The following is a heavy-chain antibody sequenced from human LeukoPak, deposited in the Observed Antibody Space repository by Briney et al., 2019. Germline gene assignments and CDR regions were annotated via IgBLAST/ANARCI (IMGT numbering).Heavy chain of an antibody. J-gene: IGHJ3*02. V-gene: IGHV4-59*12. D-gene: IGHD3-10*01. CDR1: GGSISSYY. CDR2: IFYSGST. CDR3: AKSNGYGLVDI. Sequence: SETLSHTCTVSGGSISSYYWSWIRQPPGKGLEWIGYIFYSGSTYYSPSLKSRVTISLDTSRNQFSLKLTSVTAADTAVYYCAKSNGYGLVDIWGQGTMVTVSS.